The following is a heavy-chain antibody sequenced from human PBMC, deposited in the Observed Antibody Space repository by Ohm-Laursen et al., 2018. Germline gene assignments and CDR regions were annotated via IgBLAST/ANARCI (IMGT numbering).Heavy chain of an antibody. CDR2: FDPEDGET. D-gene: IGHD6-25*01. CDR1: GYTLTELS. V-gene: IGHV1-24*01. CDR3: ATGAGATWWFDP. J-gene: IGHJ5*02. Sequence: SVKVSCKVSGYTLTELSMHWVRQAPGKGLEWMGGFDPEDGETIYAQKFQGRVTMTEDTSTDTAYMELSSLRSEDTAVYYCATGAGATWWFDPWGQGTLVTVSS.